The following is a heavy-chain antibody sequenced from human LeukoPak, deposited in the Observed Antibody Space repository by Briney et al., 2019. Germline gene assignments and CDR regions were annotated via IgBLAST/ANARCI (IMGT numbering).Heavy chain of an antibody. CDR1: GFTFDDYA. J-gene: IGHJ3*02. Sequence: GGSLRLSCAASGFTFDDYAMHWVRQAPGKGLEWVSGISWNSGSIGYADSVKGRFTISRDNAKNSLYLQMNSLRAEDTALYYCAKDTAPYSSSRYDAFDIWGQGTMVTVSS. CDR2: ISWNSGSI. D-gene: IGHD6-13*01. V-gene: IGHV3-9*01. CDR3: AKDTAPYSSSRYDAFDI.